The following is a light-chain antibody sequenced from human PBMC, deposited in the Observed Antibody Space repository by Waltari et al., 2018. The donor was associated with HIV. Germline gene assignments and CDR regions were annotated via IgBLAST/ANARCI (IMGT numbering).Light chain of an antibody. Sequence: EIVLTQSPATLSLSPGERATLSCRASQSVSSYLAWYQQKPGQAPRLLIYDASNRATGIPARFSGSGSGTDFTLTISSLEPEDFAVYYCHQRSNWPPGPWTFGQGTKVEIK. CDR2: DAS. J-gene: IGKJ1*01. V-gene: IGKV3-11*01. CDR1: QSVSSY. CDR3: HQRSNWPPGPWT.